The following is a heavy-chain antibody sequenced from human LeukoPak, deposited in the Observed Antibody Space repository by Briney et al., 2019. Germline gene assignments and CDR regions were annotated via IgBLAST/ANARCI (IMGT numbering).Heavy chain of an antibody. J-gene: IGHJ4*02. CDR2: IYYSGST. D-gene: IGHD6-13*01. CDR1: GGSISSYY. CDR3: ARGISSWYYFDY. V-gene: IGHV4-59*01. Sequence: PSETLSLTCTVSGGSISSYYWSWIRQPPGKGLEWIGYIYYSGSTNYNPSLKSRVTISVDTSKNQFSLKLSSVTAADTAVYYCARGISSWYYFDYWGQGTLVTVSS.